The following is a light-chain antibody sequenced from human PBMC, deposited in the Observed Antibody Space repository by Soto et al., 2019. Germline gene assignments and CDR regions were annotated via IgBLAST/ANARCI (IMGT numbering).Light chain of an antibody. V-gene: IGKV3-20*01. CDR3: QRHGAT. J-gene: IGKJ1*01. CDR2: GAS. CDR1: QSVSSSD. Sequence: EIELTQSPGTLSLSPGERATLSCRASQSVSSSDLAWYQQKPGQAPRLLIYGASSRATGIPDRFSGSGSGTDFTLTISGLEPEDSAAYYCQRHGATFGQGTKVEIK.